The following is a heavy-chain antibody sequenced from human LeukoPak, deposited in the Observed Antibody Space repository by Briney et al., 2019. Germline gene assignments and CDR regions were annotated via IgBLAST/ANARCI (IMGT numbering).Heavy chain of an antibody. CDR3: ARTGIAVAGRWFDP. D-gene: IGHD6-19*01. J-gene: IGHJ5*02. Sequence: SETLSLTCAVYGGSFSGYYWSWIRQSPGKGLEWIGEINHSGNTNYNPSLKSRVTISVDRSKNQFSLKLSSVTAADTAVYYCARTGIAVAGRWFDPWGQGTLVTVSS. CDR1: GGSFSGYY. V-gene: IGHV4-34*01. CDR2: INHSGNT.